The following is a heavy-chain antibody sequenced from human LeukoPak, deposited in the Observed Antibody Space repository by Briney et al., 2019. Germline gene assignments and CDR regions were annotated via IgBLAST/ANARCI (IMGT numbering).Heavy chain of an antibody. D-gene: IGHD3-3*01. CDR1: GGSISSGGYY. Sequence: SETLSLTCTVSGGSISSGGYYWSWIRQPPGKGLEWIGYIYASGSTNYNPSLKSRVTISVDTSKRQFSLKLSSVTAADTAVYYCARHKAIFGVVRSFLDVWGKGTTVSVSS. J-gene: IGHJ6*04. V-gene: IGHV4-61*08. CDR2: IYASGST. CDR3: ARHKAIFGVVRSFLDV.